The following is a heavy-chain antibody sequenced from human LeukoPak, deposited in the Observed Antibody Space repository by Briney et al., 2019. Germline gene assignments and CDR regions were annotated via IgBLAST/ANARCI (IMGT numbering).Heavy chain of an antibody. CDR1: GFALTTSGLG. V-gene: IGHV2-5*02. J-gene: IGHJ1*01. CDR2: IYWDDDE. CDR3: AHKVEVGVNTRYFQH. Sequence: SGPTLVKPTQTLTLTCTFSGFALTTSGLGVSWIRQPPGKALEWLAVIYWDDDERYNPSLKSRLTITKDTSKNQVVLTMTNMDPVDTATYYCAHKVEVGVNTRYFQHWGQGTLVTVSS. D-gene: IGHD3-10*01.